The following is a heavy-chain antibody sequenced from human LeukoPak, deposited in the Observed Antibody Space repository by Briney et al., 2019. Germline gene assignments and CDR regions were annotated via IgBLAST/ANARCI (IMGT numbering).Heavy chain of an antibody. Sequence: GGSLRLSCAASGFTFSSYAMSWVRQAPGKGVEWVSAMCGSGGSTYYADSVKGRFTMSRDNSKNTLYLQMNSLRAEDTAVYYCAKDQDTHGTDAFDIWGQGTMVTVSS. CDR1: GFTFSSYA. CDR3: AKDQDTHGTDAFDI. CDR2: MCGSGGST. V-gene: IGHV3-23*01. J-gene: IGHJ3*02.